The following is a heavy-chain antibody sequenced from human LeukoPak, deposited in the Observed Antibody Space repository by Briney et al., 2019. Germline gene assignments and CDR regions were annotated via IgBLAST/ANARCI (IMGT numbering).Heavy chain of an antibody. Sequence: ASVKVSCKASGYTFTSYGISWVRQAPGQGLECMGWISAYNGDTNYAQKVQGRVTMTTETSTNTAYMELRSLRSDDTAVYYCARHYDAGKDDAFHIWGQGTMVTVSS. CDR2: ISAYNGDT. CDR1: GYTFTSYG. J-gene: IGHJ3*02. V-gene: IGHV1-18*01. CDR3: ARHYDAGKDDAFHI. D-gene: IGHD3-10*01.